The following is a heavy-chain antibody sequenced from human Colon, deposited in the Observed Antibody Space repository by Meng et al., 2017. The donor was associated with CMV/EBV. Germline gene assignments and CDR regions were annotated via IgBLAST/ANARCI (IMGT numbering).Heavy chain of an antibody. J-gene: IGHJ4*02. D-gene: IGHD4-17*01. Sequence: GGSLRLSCAASGFIFSSYWMSWVRQAPGKGLEWVANINQDGSVKYYVDSVKGRFTISRDNANNSLYLQMNSLRAEDTAVYYCARNPVTNRRGSHFDYWGQGTLVTVSS. CDR2: INQDGSVK. CDR3: ARNPVTNRRGSHFDY. CDR1: GFIFSSYW. V-gene: IGHV3-7*01.